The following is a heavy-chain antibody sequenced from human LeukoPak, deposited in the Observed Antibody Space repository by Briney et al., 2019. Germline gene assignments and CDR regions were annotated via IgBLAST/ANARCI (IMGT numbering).Heavy chain of an antibody. V-gene: IGHV3-33*01. Sequence: GGSLRLSCAASGFTFSSYGMHWVRQAPGKGLEWVAVIWYDGSNKYYADSVKGRSTISRDNSKNTLYLQMNSLRAEDTAVYYCARGGVYYYYYYGMDVWGQGTTVTVSS. CDR1: GFTFSSYG. CDR3: ARGGVYYYYYYGMDV. D-gene: IGHD3-16*01. CDR2: IWYDGSNK. J-gene: IGHJ6*02.